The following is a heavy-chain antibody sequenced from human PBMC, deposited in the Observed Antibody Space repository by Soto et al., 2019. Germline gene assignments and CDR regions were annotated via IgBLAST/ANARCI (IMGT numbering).Heavy chain of an antibody. J-gene: IGHJ4*02. CDR3: ARGSSGWFGYDY. Sequence: EVQLVESGGGLVQPGGSLRLSCAASGFTFSSSWMHWVRQAPGKGLVWVSRINSGASNTNYADSVKGRFTISRDNAKITLYLQMDSLTAEDTAVYYCARGSSGWFGYDYWGQGTLVTVSS. V-gene: IGHV3-74*01. CDR1: GFTFSSSW. D-gene: IGHD6-19*01. CDR2: INSGASNT.